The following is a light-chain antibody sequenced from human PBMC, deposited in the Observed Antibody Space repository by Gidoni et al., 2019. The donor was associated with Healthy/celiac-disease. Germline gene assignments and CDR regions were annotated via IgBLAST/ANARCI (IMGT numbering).Light chain of an antibody. CDR3: QSYDSSLSAWV. CDR2: VNI. V-gene: IGLV1-40*01. Sequence: QSVLTQPPSVSGAPGQRVTISCTGSSSNIGAGFDVHWYHQLPGTAPKLLIYVNINRPSGVPDRFSGSKSGTSASLAITGLQAEDEADYYCQSYDSSLSAWVFGGGTKLTVL. CDR1: SSNIGAGFD. J-gene: IGLJ3*02.